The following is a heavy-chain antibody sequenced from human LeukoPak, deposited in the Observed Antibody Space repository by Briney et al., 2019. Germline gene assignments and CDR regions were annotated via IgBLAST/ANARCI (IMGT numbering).Heavy chain of an antibody. V-gene: IGHV1-2*02. CDR3: ARDGARFLEWLPLDYYYYYMDV. CDR2: INPNSGGT. Sequence: ASVKVSCKASGYTFTSYYMHWVRQAPGQGLEWMGWINPNSGGTNYAQKFQGRVTMTRDTSISTAYMELSRLRSDDTAVYYCARDGARFLEWLPLDYYYYYMDVWGKGTTVTVSS. D-gene: IGHD3-3*01. CDR1: GYTFTSYY. J-gene: IGHJ6*03.